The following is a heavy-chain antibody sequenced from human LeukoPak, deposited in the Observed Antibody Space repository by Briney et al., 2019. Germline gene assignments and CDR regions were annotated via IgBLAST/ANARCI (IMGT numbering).Heavy chain of an antibody. CDR1: GFTFSSYS. CDR2: ISSSSSYI. V-gene: IGHV3-21*01. D-gene: IGHD6-6*01. CDR3: ARGIAARPGGY. Sequence: GGSLRLSCAASGFTFSSYSMNWVRQAPGKGLEWVSSISSSSSYIYYADSVKGRFTISRDNAKNSLYLQMNSPRAEDTAVYYCARGIAARPGGYWGQGTLVTVSS. J-gene: IGHJ4*02.